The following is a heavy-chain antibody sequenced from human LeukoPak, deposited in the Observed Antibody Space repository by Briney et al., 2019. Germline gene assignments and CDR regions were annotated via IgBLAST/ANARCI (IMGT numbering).Heavy chain of an antibody. CDR2: ISSSSSYI. V-gene: IGHV3-21*01. Sequence: GGSLRLSCAASGFTFSSYSMNWVRQAPGKGLEWVSSISSSSSYIYYADSVKGRFTISRDNARNSLYLQMDSLRVEDTAFYYCARDLAFSRLDYWGQGVLVTVSS. CDR1: GFTFSSYS. CDR3: ARDLAFSRLDY. J-gene: IGHJ4*02. D-gene: IGHD2/OR15-2a*01.